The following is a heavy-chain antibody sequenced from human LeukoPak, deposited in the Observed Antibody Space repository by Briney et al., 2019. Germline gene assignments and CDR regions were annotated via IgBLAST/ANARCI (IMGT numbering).Heavy chain of an antibody. Sequence: PGGSLRLACAASGLTLSTYNMWWVRQAPRQGLEWVSSISTSSSYIYYADSVKGRFTISRDNSKNTLYLQMNSLRAEYTAVYYCASGRRTAMVSPYGYWGQGTLVTVSS. CDR2: ISTSSSYI. D-gene: IGHD5-18*01. J-gene: IGHJ4*02. CDR3: ASGRRTAMVSPYGY. CDR1: GLTLSTYN. V-gene: IGHV3-21*01.